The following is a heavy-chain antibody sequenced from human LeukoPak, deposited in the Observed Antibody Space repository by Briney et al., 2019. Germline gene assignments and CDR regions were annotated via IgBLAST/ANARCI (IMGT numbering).Heavy chain of an antibody. D-gene: IGHD6-13*01. CDR3: ARDYTLAAFDY. CDR2: IYHSGST. CDR1: GGSISSGGYY. V-gene: IGHV4-30-2*01. J-gene: IGHJ4*02. Sequence: SETLSLTCTVSGGSISSGGYYWSWIRQPPGKGLEWIGYIYHSGSTFYNPPLKSRVTISVDRSKNQFSLKLSSVTAADTAVYYCARDYTLAAFDYWGQGTLVTVSS.